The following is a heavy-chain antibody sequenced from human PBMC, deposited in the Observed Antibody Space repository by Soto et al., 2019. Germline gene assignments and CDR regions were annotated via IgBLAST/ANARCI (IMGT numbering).Heavy chain of an antibody. CDR3: AKDLGSGKTYPYSAMDV. V-gene: IGHV3-30*18. J-gene: IGHJ6*02. CDR2: ISYDGSNK. D-gene: IGHD3-10*01. CDR1: GCIFSKYG. Sequence: PVRSLRLSCASSGCIFSKYGMHCVRHAPGKWLEWVAVISYDGSNKYYAESVKGRFIISRDKSENTLYLQMNSLRAEDTALYYCAKDLGSGKTYPYSAMDVWDQGTTVTVSS.